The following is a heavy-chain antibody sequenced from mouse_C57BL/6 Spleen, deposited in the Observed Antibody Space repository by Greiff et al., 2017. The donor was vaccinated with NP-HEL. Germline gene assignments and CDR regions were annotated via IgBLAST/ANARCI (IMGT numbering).Heavy chain of an antibody. CDR1: GYAFSSSW. J-gene: IGHJ1*03. V-gene: IGHV1-82*01. D-gene: IGHD1-1*01. CDR3: ANYGSSSYWYFDV. CDR2: IYPGDGDT. Sequence: VKLQESGPELVKPGASVKISCKASGYAFSSSWMNWVKQRPGKGLEWIGRIYPGDGDTNYNGKFKGKATLTADKSSSTAYMQLSSLTSEDSAVYFCANYGSSSYWYFDVWGTGTTVTVSS.